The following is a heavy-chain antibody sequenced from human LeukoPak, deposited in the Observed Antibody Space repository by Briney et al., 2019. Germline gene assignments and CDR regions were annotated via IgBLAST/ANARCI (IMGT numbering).Heavy chain of an antibody. D-gene: IGHD3-3*01. J-gene: IGHJ4*02. Sequence: GGSLRLSCAASGFTFSSYGMHWVRQAPGKGLEWVAFIRYDGSNKYYADSVKGRFTISRDNSKNTLYLQMNSLRAEDTAVYYCAKERLLYTGFFDYWGQGTLVIVSS. CDR1: GFTFSSYG. CDR3: AKERLLYTGFFDY. CDR2: IRYDGSNK. V-gene: IGHV3-30*02.